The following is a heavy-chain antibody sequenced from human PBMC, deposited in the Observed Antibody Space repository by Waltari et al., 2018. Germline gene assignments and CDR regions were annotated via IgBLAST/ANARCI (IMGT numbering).Heavy chain of an antibody. CDR1: GFTFSSYT. Sequence: EVTLVESGGGLVKPGGSLRLSCAASGFTFSSYTMHWVRQAPGKGLEWVSSITSSSGYRDYADSVKGRFTISRDNAQNSLYLQMNSLTAEDTGVYYCARDKAVAGTGNFDYWGQGNLVTVSS. CDR3: ARDKAVAGTGNFDY. D-gene: IGHD6-19*01. CDR2: ITSSSGYR. J-gene: IGHJ4*02. V-gene: IGHV3-21*01.